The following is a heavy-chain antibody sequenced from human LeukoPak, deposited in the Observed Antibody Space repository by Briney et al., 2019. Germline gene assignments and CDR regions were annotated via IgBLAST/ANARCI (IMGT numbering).Heavy chain of an antibody. CDR2: VYYSGST. V-gene: IGHV4-59*08. D-gene: IGHD6-19*01. Sequence: SETLSLTCTVSGGSISSYYWSWIRQPPGKGLEWIGYVYYSGSTSSNPSLKSRVTISVDTSKNHFSLKLSSVTAADTAVYYCARLARPSSGCSIFDYWGQGILVTVSS. CDR3: ARLARPSSGCSIFDY. J-gene: IGHJ4*02. CDR1: GGSISSYY.